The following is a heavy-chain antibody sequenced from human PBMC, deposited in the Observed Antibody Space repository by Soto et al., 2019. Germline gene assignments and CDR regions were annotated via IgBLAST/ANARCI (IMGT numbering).Heavy chain of an antibody. CDR3: AKALVRGPYSHYGMDV. J-gene: IGHJ6*02. CDR2: IYTSGST. CDR1: CGSIISYY. D-gene: IGHD3-10*01. Sequence: SETLSLACTGSCGSIISYYWIWIRQPAGKGLEWIGRIYTSGSTNYNPSVKGRFTISRDTSKNTLYLQMSRLRGEDSAVYHCAKALVRGPYSHYGMDVWGQGTTVTVSS. V-gene: IGHV4-4*07.